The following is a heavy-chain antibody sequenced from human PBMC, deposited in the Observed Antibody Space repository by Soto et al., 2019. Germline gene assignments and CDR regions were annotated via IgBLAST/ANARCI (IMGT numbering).Heavy chain of an antibody. V-gene: IGHV1-46*01. J-gene: IGHJ5*02. D-gene: IGHD3-10*01. CDR1: GYTFTSYY. CDR3: ARATIPPRLWFGEHNNNWFDP. Sequence: GASVKVSCKASGYTFTSYYMHWVRQAPGQGLEWVGIINPSGGSTSYAQKFQGRVTMTRATSTSTVYMELSSLRSEDTAVYYCARATIPPRLWFGEHNNNWFDPWGQGTLVTVSS. CDR2: INPSGGST.